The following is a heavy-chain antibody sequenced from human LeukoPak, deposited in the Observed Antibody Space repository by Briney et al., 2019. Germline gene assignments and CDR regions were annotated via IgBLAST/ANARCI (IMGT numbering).Heavy chain of an antibody. J-gene: IGHJ4*02. CDR3: ARQVGHWLTH. D-gene: IGHD6-19*01. Sequence: GESLKISCKGSGYSFNTYWIGWVRQMPGKGLECMGIIYTGDSEVRYSPSFQGQVTISADKSISTAYLQWSSLKASDSAMYYCARQVGHWLTHWGQGTLVTVSS. CDR2: IYTGDSEV. CDR1: GYSFNTYW. V-gene: IGHV5-51*01.